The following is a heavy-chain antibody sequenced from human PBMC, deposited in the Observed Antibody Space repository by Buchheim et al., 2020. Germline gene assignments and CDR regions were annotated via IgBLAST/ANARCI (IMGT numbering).Heavy chain of an antibody. CDR2: ISYDGSNK. D-gene: IGHD3-9*01. J-gene: IGHJ6*02. V-gene: IGHV3-30*04. CDR3: ARVRADILTGYYYYYGMDV. CDR1: GFTFSSYA. Sequence: QVQLVESGGGVVQPGRSLRLSCAASGFTFSSYAMHWVRRAPGKGLEWVAVISYDGSNKYYADSVKGRFTISRDNSKNTLYLQMNSLRAEDTAVYYCARVRADILTGYYYYYGMDVWGQGTT.